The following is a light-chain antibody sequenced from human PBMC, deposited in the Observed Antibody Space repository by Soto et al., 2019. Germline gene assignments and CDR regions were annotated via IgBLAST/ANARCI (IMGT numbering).Light chain of an antibody. CDR3: LHHGSSLWT. V-gene: IGKV3-20*01. J-gene: IGKJ1*01. CDR2: SVS. Sequence: ELVMTQSPATLSVSPGERATLSCRASQSFSSNVAWYQQKPGQAPRLLIYSVSSRATGIPDRFSGSGSGTDFTLTISRLEPEDFAMYYCLHHGSSLWTFGQGTKV. CDR1: QSFSSN.